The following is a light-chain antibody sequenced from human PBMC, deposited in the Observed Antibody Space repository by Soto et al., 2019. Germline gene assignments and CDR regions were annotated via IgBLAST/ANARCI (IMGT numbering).Light chain of an antibody. CDR1: QSISSW. CDR3: QQYNSYSRT. J-gene: IGKJ1*01. Sequence: IQMTQSPSTLSASVGDRVTITCRASQSISSWLAWYQQKPGKAPNLLIYDASSLESGVPSRFSGSGSGTEFTLTISSLQPDDFATYYCQQYNSYSRTFGQGTMV. CDR2: DAS. V-gene: IGKV1-5*01.